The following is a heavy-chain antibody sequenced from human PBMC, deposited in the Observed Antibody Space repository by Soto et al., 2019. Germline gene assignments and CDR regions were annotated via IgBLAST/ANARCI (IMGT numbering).Heavy chain of an antibody. CDR1: GFTFNNYA. CDR3: ARRTYDSSGYFKGPYFDY. J-gene: IGHJ4*02. CDR2: ISYDGSSK. D-gene: IGHD3-22*01. Sequence: QVQLVESGGGVVQPGRSLRLSCAASGFTFNNYAMHWVRQAPGKGLQWVALISYDGSSKFYTDSVRGRFTISRDNSRNTLYLQMNSLRAEDAAIYYCARRTYDSSGYFKGPYFDYWGQGTPVTVSS. V-gene: IGHV3-30-3*01.